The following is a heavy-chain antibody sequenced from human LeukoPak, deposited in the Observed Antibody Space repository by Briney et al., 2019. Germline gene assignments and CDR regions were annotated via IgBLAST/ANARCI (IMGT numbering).Heavy chain of an antibody. CDR2: ISNSSSTI. CDR1: GFTFSSYS. Sequence: GGSLRLSCAASGFTFSSYSMNWVRQAPGKGLEWVSYISNSSSTIYYADSVKGRFTISRDNAKNSLYLQMNSLRAEDTAVYYCARVQGGLEYSSSSNNNWFDPWGQGTLVTVSS. V-gene: IGHV3-48*04. D-gene: IGHD6-6*01. J-gene: IGHJ5*02. CDR3: ARVQGGLEYSSSSNNNWFDP.